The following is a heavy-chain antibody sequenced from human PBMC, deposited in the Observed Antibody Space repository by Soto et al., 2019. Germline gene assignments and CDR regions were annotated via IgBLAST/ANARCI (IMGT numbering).Heavy chain of an antibody. CDR2: INHSGST. V-gene: IGHV4-34*01. CDR1: GGSFSGYY. J-gene: IGHJ6*02. CDR3: AGAKWIQLWLKVYYYGMDV. D-gene: IGHD5-18*01. Sequence: SETLSLTCAVYGGSFSGYYWSWIRQPPGKGLEWIGEINHSGSTNYNPSLKSRVTISVDTSRNQFSLKLSSVTAADTAVYYCAGAKWIQLWLKVYYYGMDVWGQGTTVTVSS.